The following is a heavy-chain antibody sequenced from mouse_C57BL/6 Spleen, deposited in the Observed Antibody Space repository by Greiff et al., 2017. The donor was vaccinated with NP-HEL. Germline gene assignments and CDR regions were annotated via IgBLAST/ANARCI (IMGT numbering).Heavy chain of an antibody. Sequence: QVQLQQPGAELVRPGSSVKLSCKASGYTFTSYWMHWVKQRPIQGLEWIGNIDPSDSETHYNQKFKDKATMTVDKSSSTAYMQLSSLTSEDSAGYYCARWDPYYFDDWGKGTTLTVSS. J-gene: IGHJ2*01. CDR1: GYTFTSYW. V-gene: IGHV1-52*01. CDR2: IDPSDSET. D-gene: IGHD4-1*01. CDR3: ARWDPYYFDD.